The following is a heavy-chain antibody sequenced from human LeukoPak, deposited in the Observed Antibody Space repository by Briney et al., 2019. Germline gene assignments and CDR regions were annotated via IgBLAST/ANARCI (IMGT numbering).Heavy chain of an antibody. V-gene: IGHV4-39*01. J-gene: IGHJ5*02. Sequence: SETLSLTCAVSGASISGSGYYWGWIRQPPGKGLEWIGNIYYSGSTYYNASLQSRVTISIDTSKNQFSLRLKSVTAADTAMYYCARGGYYYGSGSYYNWFDPWGQGTLVTVSS. D-gene: IGHD3-10*01. CDR2: IYYSGST. CDR3: ARGGYYYGSGSYYNWFDP. CDR1: GASISGSGYY.